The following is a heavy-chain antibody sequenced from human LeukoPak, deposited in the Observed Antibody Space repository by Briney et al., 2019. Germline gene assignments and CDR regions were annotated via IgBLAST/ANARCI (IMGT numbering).Heavy chain of an antibody. CDR1: GFTFSSYW. D-gene: IGHD5-24*01. CDR3: AREDGYSDSSEFDY. V-gene: IGHV3-21*01. Sequence: PGGSLRLSCAASGFTFSSYWIHWVRQAPGKGLEWVSSISNSGSDIYYRDSVKGRFTISRDNAKNSLDLHLNSLRAEDTAVYYCAREDGYSDSSEFDYWGQGTLVLVSS. CDR2: ISNSGSDI. J-gene: IGHJ4*02.